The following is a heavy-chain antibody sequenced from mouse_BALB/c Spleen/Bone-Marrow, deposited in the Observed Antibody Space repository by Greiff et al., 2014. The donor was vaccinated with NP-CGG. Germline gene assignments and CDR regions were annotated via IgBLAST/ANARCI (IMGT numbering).Heavy chain of an antibody. Sequence: EVQLQQSGAELVKPGASVKLSCTASGFNIKDTYMHWVKQRPEQGLEWIGRIDPANGNTKYDPKFQGKATITADRSSNTAYLQLSSLTSEDTAVYYCAPYYYGSSQFAYWGQGTLVTVSA. J-gene: IGHJ3*01. CDR3: APYYYGSSQFAY. CDR2: IDPANGNT. D-gene: IGHD1-1*01. V-gene: IGHV14-3*02. CDR1: GFNIKDTY.